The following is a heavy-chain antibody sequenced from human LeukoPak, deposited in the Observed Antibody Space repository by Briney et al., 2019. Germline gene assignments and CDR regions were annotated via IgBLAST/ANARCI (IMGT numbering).Heavy chain of an antibody. CDR3: ARGAMAAAGY. CDR2: IKEDGSDK. Sequence: GGSLRLSCAASGFTFSSYWMNWVRQAPGKGLEWVASIKEDGSDKYYVDSVKGRFTISRDNAKKSLYLQMNSLRAEDTAIYYCARGAMAAAGYWGQGTLVTVSS. D-gene: IGHD6-13*01. V-gene: IGHV3-7*01. CDR1: GFTFSSYW. J-gene: IGHJ4*02.